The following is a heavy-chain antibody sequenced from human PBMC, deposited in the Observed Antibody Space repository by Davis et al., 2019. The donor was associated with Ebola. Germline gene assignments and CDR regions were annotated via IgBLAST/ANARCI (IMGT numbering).Heavy chain of an antibody. CDR3: ARDAYGDYALFGY. Sequence: SVKVSCKASGGTFSSYAISWVRQAPGQGLEWMGGIIPIFGTANYAQKFQGRVTITADESTSTAYMELSSLRSEDTAVYYCARDAYGDYALFGYWGQGTLVTVSS. J-gene: IGHJ4*02. CDR1: GGTFSSYA. D-gene: IGHD4-17*01. CDR2: IIPIFGTA. V-gene: IGHV1-69*13.